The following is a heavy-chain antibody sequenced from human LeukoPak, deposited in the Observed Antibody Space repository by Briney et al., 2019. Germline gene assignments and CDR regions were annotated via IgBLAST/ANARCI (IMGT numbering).Heavy chain of an antibody. Sequence: PGGSLRLSCAASGFTFSSYWMHWVRQAPGKGLVWVSRINSDGSFTNYADSVKGRFTISRDNAKNSLYLQMNSLRAEDTAVYYCARVSYYSDSSAYDYWGQGTLATVSS. CDR2: INSDGSFT. CDR1: GFTFSSYW. V-gene: IGHV3-74*01. D-gene: IGHD3-22*01. CDR3: ARVSYYSDSSAYDY. J-gene: IGHJ4*02.